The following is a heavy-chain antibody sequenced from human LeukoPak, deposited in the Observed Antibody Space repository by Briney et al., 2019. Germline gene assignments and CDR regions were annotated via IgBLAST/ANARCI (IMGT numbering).Heavy chain of an antibody. V-gene: IGHV3-20*01. D-gene: IGHD1-1*01. CDR3: ARYNSVGYYFDY. Sequence: GGSLRLSCAASGFTFDDYGMSWVRQAPGKGLEWVSGINWNGGSTGYADSVKGRFTISRDSAKNSLYLQMNSLRAEDTALYHCARYNSVGYYFDYWGQGTLVTVSS. CDR1: GFTFDDYG. CDR2: INWNGGST. J-gene: IGHJ4*02.